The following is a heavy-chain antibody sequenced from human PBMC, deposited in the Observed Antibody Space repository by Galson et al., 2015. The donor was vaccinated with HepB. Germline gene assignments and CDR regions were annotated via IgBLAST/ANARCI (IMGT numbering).Heavy chain of an antibody. CDR1: SDSMNGYY. Sequence: TLSLTCPVSSDSMNGYYWSWIRQPPGKGLEWIGYIYYSGTSSYNPSLKSRVTIPLDTSKNQFSLKLNSVTAADTAVYYCARDYRGFDYWGQGTLVTVSS. J-gene: IGHJ4*02. V-gene: IGHV4-59*01. CDR2: IYYSGTS. CDR3: ARDYRGFDY.